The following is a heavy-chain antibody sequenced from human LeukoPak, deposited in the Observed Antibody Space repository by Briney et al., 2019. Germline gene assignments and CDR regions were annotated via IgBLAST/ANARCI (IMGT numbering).Heavy chain of an antibody. V-gene: IGHV4-59*01. D-gene: IGHD2-2*01. CDR2: IFYTGNT. Sequence: PSETLSLTCTVSGGSISSYYWNWIRQPPGKGLEWIGYIFYTGNTNYNPSLKSRVTISVDRSKNQFSLKLSSVTAADTAVYFCARGPGAVPAAIWGQGTLVTVSS. CDR3: ARGPGAVPAAI. CDR1: GGSISSYY. J-gene: IGHJ4*02.